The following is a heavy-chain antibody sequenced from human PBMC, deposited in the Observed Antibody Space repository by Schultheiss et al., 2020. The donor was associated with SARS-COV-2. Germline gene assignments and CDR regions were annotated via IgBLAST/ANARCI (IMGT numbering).Heavy chain of an antibody. J-gene: IGHJ6*02. V-gene: IGHV4-59*12. Sequence: SQTLSLTCTVSGGSISSYYWSWIRQPAGKGLEWIGYIYYSGSTNYNPSLKSRVTMSVDTSKNQFSLSLSSVTAADTAVYYCASGPTDGMDVWGQGTTVTVSS. CDR3: ASGPTDGMDV. CDR2: IYYSGST. CDR1: GGSISSYY.